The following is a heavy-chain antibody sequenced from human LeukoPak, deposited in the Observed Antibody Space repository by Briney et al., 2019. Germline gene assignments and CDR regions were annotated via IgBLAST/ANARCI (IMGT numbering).Heavy chain of an antibody. Sequence: PGGSLRLSCAASGFTFSSYEMNWVRQAPGKGLEWVASISTSGSTIFYADSVKGRFTISRDNAKNSLCLQMNSLRAEDTAVYYCARVWYSSGFGAFDYWGQGTLVTVSS. CDR1: GFTFSSYE. J-gene: IGHJ4*02. V-gene: IGHV3-48*03. D-gene: IGHD6-19*01. CDR3: ARVWYSSGFGAFDY. CDR2: ISTSGSTI.